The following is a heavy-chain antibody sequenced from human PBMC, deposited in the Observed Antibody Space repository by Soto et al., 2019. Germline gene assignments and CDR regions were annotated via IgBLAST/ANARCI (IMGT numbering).Heavy chain of an antibody. V-gene: IGHV4-4*07. Sequence: QVQLQESGPGLVKPSETLSITCAVSGGSISNYYWSWIRQPAGKGLEWIGRFYASGYTNYNPSLKSRVTMSLDISKNQFSLRLSSVTAADTAVYYCARGNQVAMSDYWGQGTLVTVSS. CDR3: ARGNQVAMSDY. CDR2: FYASGYT. J-gene: IGHJ4*02. CDR1: GGSISNYY.